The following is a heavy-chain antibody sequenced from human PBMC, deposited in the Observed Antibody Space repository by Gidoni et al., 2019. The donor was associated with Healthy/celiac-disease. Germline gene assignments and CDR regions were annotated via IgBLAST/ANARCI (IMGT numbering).Heavy chain of an antibody. CDR1: GFTFSSYA. D-gene: IGHD2-21*02. J-gene: IGHJ4*02. Sequence: EVQLLESGGGLVQPGGSLRLSCAASGFTFSSYAMSWVRQAPGKGLEWVSAISGSGGSTYYADSVKGRFTISRDNSKNTLYLQMNSLRAEDTAVYYCAKDPCSRGDCYSGTSEYDYWGQGTLVTVSS. CDR2: ISGSGGST. CDR3: AKDPCSRGDCYSGTSEYDY. V-gene: IGHV3-23*01.